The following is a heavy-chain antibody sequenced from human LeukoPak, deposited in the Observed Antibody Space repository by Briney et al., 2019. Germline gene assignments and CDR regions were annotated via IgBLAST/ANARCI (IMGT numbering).Heavy chain of an antibody. CDR2: ISYDGSNK. V-gene: IGHV3-30*18. CDR3: AKDRRIVGATTSPDY. Sequence: GGSLRLSCAASGFTFSSYGMHWVRQAPGKGLEWVAVISYDGSNKYYADSVKGRFTISRDNSKNTLYLQMNSLRAEDTAVYYCAKDRRIVGATTSPDYWGQGTLVTVSS. D-gene: IGHD1-26*01. J-gene: IGHJ4*02. CDR1: GFTFSSYG.